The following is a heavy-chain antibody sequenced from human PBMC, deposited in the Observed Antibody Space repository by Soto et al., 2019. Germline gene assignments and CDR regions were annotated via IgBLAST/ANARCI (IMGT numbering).Heavy chain of an antibody. J-gene: IGHJ2*01. CDR2: ISPHNAKT. Sequence: AQLVQSGPEVKEPGASVKVSCKASGYTFSSRGIYWVRQAPGQGLEWMGWISPHNAKTHYAQSLQGRVTLTTDTSTSTAYMDLRSLRSDDTAVYYCVREAGDYDWYFDLWGRGTPVTVSS. CDR1: GYTFSSRG. CDR3: VREAGDYDWYFDL. D-gene: IGHD4-17*01. V-gene: IGHV1-18*01.